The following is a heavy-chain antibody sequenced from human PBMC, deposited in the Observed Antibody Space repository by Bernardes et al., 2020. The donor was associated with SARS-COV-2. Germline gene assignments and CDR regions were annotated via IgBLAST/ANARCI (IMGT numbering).Heavy chain of an antibody. J-gene: IGHJ2*01. CDR2: MNPNSGNT. CDR3: ARGPRYCSSTSCYEDWYFDL. Sequence: ASVKVSCKASGYTFTSYDINWVRQATGQGLEWMGWMNPNSGNTGYAQKFQGRVTMTRNTSISTAYMELSSLRSEDTAVYYCARGPRYCSSTSCYEDWYFDLWGRGTLVTVSS. D-gene: IGHD2-2*01. CDR1: GYTFTSYD. V-gene: IGHV1-8*01.